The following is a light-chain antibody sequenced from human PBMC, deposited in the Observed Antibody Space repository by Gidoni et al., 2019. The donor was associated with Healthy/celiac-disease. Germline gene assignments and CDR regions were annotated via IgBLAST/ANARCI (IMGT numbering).Light chain of an antibody. V-gene: IGKV1-39*01. Sequence: DIQMPQSPPSFSATVEDRVTITCRGSQSSGSYLTCYQQKPGKAPKHLIYASSSLQSGVPSRFSGSGSGTDFTLTISSLQPKDFATYYCQQSYSTPFFGPGTKVDIK. J-gene: IGKJ3*01. CDR1: QSSGSY. CDR2: ASS. CDR3: QQSYSTPF.